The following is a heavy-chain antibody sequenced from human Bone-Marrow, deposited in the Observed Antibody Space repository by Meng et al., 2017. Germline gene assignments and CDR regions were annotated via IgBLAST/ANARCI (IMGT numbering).Heavy chain of an antibody. CDR1: GDSVSSNSAA. CDR3: ARGDYSSSPSF. Sequence: QVQLPQAGPGTVKPSQTLPLTCAISGDSVSSNSAAWHWIRQSPSRGLEWLGRTYYRSKWYTDYAVSVKSRITINPDTSKNQFSLQLNSVTPEDTAVYYCARGDYSSSPSFWGQGTLVTVSS. J-gene: IGHJ4*02. D-gene: IGHD3-22*01. CDR2: TYYRSKWYT. V-gene: IGHV6-1*01.